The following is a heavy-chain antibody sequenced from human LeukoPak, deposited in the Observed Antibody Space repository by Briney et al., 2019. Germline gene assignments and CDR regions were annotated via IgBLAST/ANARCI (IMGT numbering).Heavy chain of an antibody. CDR3: ARAGGYASSWGY. J-gene: IGHJ4*02. CDR2: IKQDGSEK. D-gene: IGHD5-12*01. CDR1: GFTFSSYW. V-gene: IGHV3-7*01. Sequence: GGSLRLSCAASGFTFSSYWMSWVRQAPGKGLEWVANIKQDGSEKYYVGSVKGRFTTSRDNAKNSLYLHMNSLRAEDTAVYYCARAGGYASSWGYWGQGTLVTVSS.